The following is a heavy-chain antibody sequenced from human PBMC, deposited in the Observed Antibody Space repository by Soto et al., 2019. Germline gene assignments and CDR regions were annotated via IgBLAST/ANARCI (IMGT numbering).Heavy chain of an antibody. Sequence: GGSLRLSCAASGFTFSSYAMSWVRQAPGEGLEWVSAISGSGGSTYYADSVKGRFTISRDNSKNTLYLQMNSLRAEDTAVYYCAKADTAMVRVPFCYWGQGTLVTVSS. CDR3: AKADTAMVRVPFCY. J-gene: IGHJ4*02. D-gene: IGHD5-18*01. CDR2: ISGSGGST. V-gene: IGHV3-23*01. CDR1: GFTFSSYA.